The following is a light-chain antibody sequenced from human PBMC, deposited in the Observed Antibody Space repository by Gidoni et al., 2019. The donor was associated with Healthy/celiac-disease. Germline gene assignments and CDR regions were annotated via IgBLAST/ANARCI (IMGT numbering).Light chain of an antibody. J-gene: IGLJ2*01. CDR3: QSYDSSSVV. CDR1: SSNIGAGYD. V-gene: IGLV1-40*01. Sequence: QSVLTQPPSVSGAPGQRVTISCTGSSSNIGAGYDVHWYQPLPGTAPKLLIYGNSNRPSGVPDRFSGSKSGTSASLAITGLQAEDEADYYCQSYDSSSVVFGGGTKLTVL. CDR2: GNS.